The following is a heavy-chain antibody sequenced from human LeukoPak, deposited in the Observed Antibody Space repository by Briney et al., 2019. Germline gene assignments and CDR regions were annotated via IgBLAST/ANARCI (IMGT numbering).Heavy chain of an antibody. J-gene: IGHJ4*02. D-gene: IGHD1-26*01. CDR3: VKAKVGATFDS. CDR1: GFTFSSYA. CDR2: IWNDGSNK. V-gene: IGHV3-30*14. Sequence: PGGSLRLSCAASGFTFSSYAMHWVRQAPGKGLEWVAVIWNDGSNKYYADSVKGRFTISRDNSKNTVYLQMSSLRPEDTAVYYCVKAKVGATFDSWGQGTLVTVSS.